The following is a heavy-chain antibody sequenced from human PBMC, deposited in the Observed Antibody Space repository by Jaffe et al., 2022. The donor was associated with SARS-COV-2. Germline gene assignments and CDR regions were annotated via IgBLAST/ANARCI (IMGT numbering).Heavy chain of an antibody. CDR1: GFTFDDYA. CDR3: AKDSNPRSAGSWFDP. J-gene: IGHJ5*02. Sequence: EVQLVESGGGLVQPGRSLRLSCAASGFTFDDYAMHWVRQAPGKGLEWVSGISWNSGSIGYADSVKGRFTISRDNAKNSLYLQMNSLRAEDTALYYCAKDSNPRSAGSWFDPWGQGTLVTVSS. D-gene: IGHD1-26*01. V-gene: IGHV3-9*01. CDR2: ISWNSGSI.